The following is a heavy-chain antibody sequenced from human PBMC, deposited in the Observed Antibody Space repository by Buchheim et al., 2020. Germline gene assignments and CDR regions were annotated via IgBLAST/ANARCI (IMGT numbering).Heavy chain of an antibody. J-gene: IGHJ4*02. CDR1: GFTFSSYA. Sequence: QVQLVESGGGVVQPGRSLRLSCAASGFTFSSYAMHWVRQAPGKGLEWVAVISYDGSNKYYADSVKGRFTISRDNSKNTLYLQMNSLRAEDTAVYYCARAGITMTVVGDYFDYWGQGTL. CDR3: ARAGITMTVVGDYFDY. D-gene: IGHD3-22*01. CDR2: ISYDGSNK. V-gene: IGHV3-30*04.